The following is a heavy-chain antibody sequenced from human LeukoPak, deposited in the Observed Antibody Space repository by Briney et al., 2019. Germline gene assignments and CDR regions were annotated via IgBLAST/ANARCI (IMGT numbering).Heavy chain of an antibody. V-gene: IGHV3-33*01. CDR1: GFTFSSYG. CDR3: ARMMGTFIDY. CDR2: IWYDGSNK. Sequence: GGSLRLSCVASGFTFSSYGMHWVRQAPGKGLEWVAVIWYDGSNKYYADSVKGRFTISRDNSKNTLYLQMSSLRAEDTAVYYCARMMGTFIDYWGQGTLVTVSS. J-gene: IGHJ4*02. D-gene: IGHD7-27*01.